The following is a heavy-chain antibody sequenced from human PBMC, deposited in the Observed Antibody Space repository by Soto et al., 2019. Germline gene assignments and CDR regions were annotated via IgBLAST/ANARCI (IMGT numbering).Heavy chain of an antibody. V-gene: IGHV3-15*01. Sequence: GGSLRLSCAASGFTFSNAWMSWVRQAPGKGLEWVGRIKSKTDGGTTDYAAPVKGRFTISRDDSKNTLYLQMNSLKTEDTAVYYCTTGANRSYYYYYMDVWGKGTTVTVSS. J-gene: IGHJ6*03. CDR2: IKSKTDGGTT. CDR1: GFTFSNAW. CDR3: TTGANRSYYYYYMDV.